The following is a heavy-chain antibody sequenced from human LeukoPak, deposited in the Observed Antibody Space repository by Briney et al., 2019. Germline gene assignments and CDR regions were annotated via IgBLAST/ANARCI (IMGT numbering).Heavy chain of an antibody. D-gene: IGHD6-19*01. CDR3: ARDRRHSSGWYAY. J-gene: IGHJ4*02. V-gene: IGHV3-30-3*01. Sequence: GGSLRLSCAASGFTFSSYAMHWVRQAPGKGLEWVAVISYDGGNRYYADSVKGRFTISRDNSKNTLYLQMNSLRGEDTAVYYCARDRRHSSGWYAYWGQGTLVTVSS. CDR1: GFTFSSYA. CDR2: ISYDGGNR.